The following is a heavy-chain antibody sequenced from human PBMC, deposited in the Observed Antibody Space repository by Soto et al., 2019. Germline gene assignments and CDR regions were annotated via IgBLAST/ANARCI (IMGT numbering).Heavy chain of an antibody. V-gene: IGHV1-18*01. D-gene: IGHD2-2*01. Sequence: QVQLVQSGAEVKKPGASVKVSCKASGYTFASYGISWVRQAPGQGLEWMGWISAYNGNTNYAQKFQGRVTMTTDTITRTAYMEVRSLRSDDTAVYYCAREGTCSSTSCPTYYSFGMAVWGQGTTVTVSS. CDR2: ISAYNGNT. J-gene: IGHJ6*02. CDR1: GYTFASYG. CDR3: AREGTCSSTSCPTYYSFGMAV.